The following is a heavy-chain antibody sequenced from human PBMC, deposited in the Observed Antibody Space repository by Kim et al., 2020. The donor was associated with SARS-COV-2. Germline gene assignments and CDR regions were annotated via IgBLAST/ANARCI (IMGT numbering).Heavy chain of an antibody. CDR3: ARAGRTFFGVVGAFDI. J-gene: IGHJ3*02. D-gene: IGHD3-3*01. CDR1: GGSISSGGYY. Sequence: SETLSLTCTVSGGSISSGGYYWSWIRQHPGKGLEWIGYIYYSGSTYYNPSLKSRVTISVDTSKNQFSLKLSSVTAADTAVYYCARAGRTFFGVVGAFDIWGQGTMDAVSS. V-gene: IGHV4-31*03. CDR2: IYYSGST.